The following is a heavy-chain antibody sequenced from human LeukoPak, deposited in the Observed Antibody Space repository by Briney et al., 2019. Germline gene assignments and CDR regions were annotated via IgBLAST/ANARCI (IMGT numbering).Heavy chain of an antibody. CDR2: ISYDGTKK. J-gene: IGHJ4*02. CDR1: GFTFSTYA. Sequence: HPGGSLRLSCAASGFTFSTYAMHWVRQAPGKGLEWVAVISYDGTKKYYADSVKGRFAISRDNSKNTLYLQMNSLRAEDTAVYYCARESDSSGYYLNYFDYWGQGTLVTVSS. CDR3: ARESDSSGYYLNYFDY. D-gene: IGHD3-22*01. V-gene: IGHV3-30*09.